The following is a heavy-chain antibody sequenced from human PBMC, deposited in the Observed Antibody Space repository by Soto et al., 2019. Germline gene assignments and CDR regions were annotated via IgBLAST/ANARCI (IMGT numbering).Heavy chain of an antibody. CDR3: ANHIAVAGLFDY. Sequence: VQLLESGGGLVQPGGSLRLSCAASGFTFSSYAMSWVRQAPGKGLEWVSAISGSGGSTYYADSVKGRFTISRDNSKNTLYLQMNSLRAEDTAVYYCANHIAVAGLFDYWGQGTLVTVSS. CDR2: ISGSGGST. J-gene: IGHJ4*02. D-gene: IGHD6-19*01. V-gene: IGHV3-23*01. CDR1: GFTFSSYA.